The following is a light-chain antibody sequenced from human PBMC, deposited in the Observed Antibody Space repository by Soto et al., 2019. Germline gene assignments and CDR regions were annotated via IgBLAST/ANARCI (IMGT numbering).Light chain of an antibody. Sequence: ESVLTQSPGTLSLSPGERATLSCRARQSVSSSYLAWYQQKPGQAPRLLIYGASSRATGIPDRFSGSGSGTDFTLTISRLEPEDFAVYYCQQYGISITFGQGTRLEIK. CDR1: QSVSSSY. CDR2: GAS. V-gene: IGKV3-20*01. CDR3: QQYGISIT. J-gene: IGKJ5*01.